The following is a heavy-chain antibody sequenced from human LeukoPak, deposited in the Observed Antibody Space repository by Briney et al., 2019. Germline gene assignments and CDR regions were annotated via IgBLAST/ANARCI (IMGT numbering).Heavy chain of an antibody. J-gene: IGHJ4*02. Sequence: PGGSLRLSCAASGFTFSDYYMSWIRQAPGKGLEWVSYISSSGSTIYYADSVKGRFTISRDNAKNSLYLQMNSLRAEDTAVYYCARDLSWQNLYFDYWGQGTLVTVSS. D-gene: IGHD6-13*01. CDR2: ISSSGSTI. V-gene: IGHV3-11*04. CDR1: GFTFSDYY. CDR3: ARDLSWQNLYFDY.